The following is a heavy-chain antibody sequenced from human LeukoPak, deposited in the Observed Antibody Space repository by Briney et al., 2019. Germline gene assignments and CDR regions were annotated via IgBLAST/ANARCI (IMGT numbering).Heavy chain of an antibody. V-gene: IGHV4-38-2*02. CDR2: IYHGGTT. CDR3: SRLSHVAGAPKVSWFDP. D-gene: IGHD1-26*01. CDR1: AYSISDGWV. Sequence: SGTLSLTCTVSAYSISDGWVWGMIRQPPGKGLEWIGSIYHGGTTYYNPSLKSRVTMSVDTSNNQFSLKLTSVTAADTAMYYCSRLSHVAGAPKVSWFDPWGQGTLVTVSS. J-gene: IGHJ5*02.